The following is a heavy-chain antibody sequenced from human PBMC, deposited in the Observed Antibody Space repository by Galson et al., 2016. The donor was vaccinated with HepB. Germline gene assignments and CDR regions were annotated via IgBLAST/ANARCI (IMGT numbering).Heavy chain of an antibody. CDR2: VTWDGVNT. Sequence: SLRLSCAASGFTFTDYTLHWVRQVPGKGLDWLCLVTWDGVNTFYADSVKGRFTISRDNSKNFLYLQMNSRRTEDTGLYYCVMERNRRLDNWGKGTRVTVSS. V-gene: IGHV3-43*01. J-gene: IGHJ4*02. D-gene: IGHD1-1*01. CDR1: GFTFTDYT. CDR3: VMERNRRLDN.